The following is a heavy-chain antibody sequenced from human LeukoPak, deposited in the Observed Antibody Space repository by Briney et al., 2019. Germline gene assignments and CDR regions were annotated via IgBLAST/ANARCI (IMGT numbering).Heavy chain of an antibody. CDR2: IIPILGIA. CDR3: ARGLWISTVRGGFYYYGMDV. D-gene: IGHD3-10*01. J-gene: IGHJ6*02. V-gene: IGHV1-69*04. CDR1: GGTFSSYA. Sequence: GASVRVSCKASGGTFSSYAISWGRQAPGHGLEWMGRIIPILGIANYAQKFQGRVTITADKSTSTAYMELSSLRSEVTAVYYCARGLWISTVRGGFYYYGMDVWGQGTTVTVSS.